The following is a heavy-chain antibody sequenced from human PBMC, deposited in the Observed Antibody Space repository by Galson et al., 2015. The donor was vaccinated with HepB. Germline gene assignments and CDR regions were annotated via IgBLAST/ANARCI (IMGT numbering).Heavy chain of an antibody. J-gene: IGHJ4*02. CDR3: AKDRSGYSYGSFDY. Sequence: SLRLSCAASGFTFNTYAMSWVRQAPGKGLERVSAISGSGISIYYADSVKGRFTISRDNSKNTVSLQMNSLRAGDTAVYYCAKDRSGYSYGSFDYWGQGTLVTVSS. CDR1: GFTFNTYA. CDR2: ISGSGISI. V-gene: IGHV3-23*01. D-gene: IGHD5-18*01.